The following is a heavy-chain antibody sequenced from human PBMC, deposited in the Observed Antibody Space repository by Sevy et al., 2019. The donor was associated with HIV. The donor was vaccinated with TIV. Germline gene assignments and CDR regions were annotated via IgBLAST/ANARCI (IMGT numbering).Heavy chain of an antibody. Sequence: GGSLRLSCGASGFSFSAYAMDWVRQAPGKGLEWVAVISHDGSNKNYADSVKGRFTISRVNSKNTLYLQMNSLGAEDTAVYYCARGGYSSSWPLGYWGQGTLVTVSS. D-gene: IGHD6-13*01. CDR3: ARGGYSSSWPLGY. CDR1: GFSFSAYA. J-gene: IGHJ4*02. V-gene: IGHV3-30-3*01. CDR2: ISHDGSNK.